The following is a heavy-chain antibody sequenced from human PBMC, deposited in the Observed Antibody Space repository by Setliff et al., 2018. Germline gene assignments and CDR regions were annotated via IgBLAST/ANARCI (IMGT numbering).Heavy chain of an antibody. V-gene: IGHV1-46*01. J-gene: IGHJ4*02. CDR1: GYTFTAYY. CDR3: ARGGMAAAGRKGVFEY. D-gene: IGHD6-13*01. Sequence: ASVKVSCKASGYTFTAYYMHRVRQAPGQGLEWMGIVHTGGGSASYAQKFQGRVTMTSDTSTSTVYMEVNSVRSDDTAIYYCARGGMAAAGRKGVFEYWGQGSQVTVSS. CDR2: VHTGGGSA.